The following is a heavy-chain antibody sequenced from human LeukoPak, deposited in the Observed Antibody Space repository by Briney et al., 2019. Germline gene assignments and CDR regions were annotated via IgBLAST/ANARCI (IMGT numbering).Heavy chain of an antibody. D-gene: IGHD2-2*01. Sequence: GGSLRLSCAASGFTFSDYYMSWIRQAPGKGLEWVSYISSSGSTKYYADSVKGRFTISRDNAKNSLFLQMNSLRAEDTAVYYCARDHITSWQIDFWGQGTMVTVSS. CDR3: ARDHITSWQIDF. CDR2: ISSSGSTK. CDR1: GFTFSDYY. V-gene: IGHV3-11*04. J-gene: IGHJ4*02.